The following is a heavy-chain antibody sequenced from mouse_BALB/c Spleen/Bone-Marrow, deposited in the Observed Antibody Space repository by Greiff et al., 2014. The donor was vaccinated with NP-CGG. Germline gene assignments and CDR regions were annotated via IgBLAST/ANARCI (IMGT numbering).Heavy chain of an antibody. Sequence: QVQLQQSGDELVRPGTSVKVSCKASGYASTNYLIEWFKQRPGQGLEWIGRINPGIGGTTYNAKFKGKATLTADKSSTTAYMQLSILTSDDSAVYFCARFTRDYWGQGTTLTVSS. CDR3: ARFTRDY. V-gene: IGHV1-54*01. CDR1: GYASTNYL. CDR2: INPGIGGT. J-gene: IGHJ2*01.